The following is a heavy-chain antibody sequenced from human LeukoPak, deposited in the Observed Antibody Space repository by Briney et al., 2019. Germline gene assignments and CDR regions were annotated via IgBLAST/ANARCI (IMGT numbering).Heavy chain of an antibody. J-gene: IGHJ5*02. CDR3: AREIGYCSSTSCFNWFDP. CDR2: INHSGST. D-gene: IGHD2-2*01. Sequence: PSETLSLTCAVYGGSFSGYYWSWIRQPPGKGLEWIGEINHSGSTNYSPSLKSRVTISVDTSKNRFSLKLSSVTAADTAVYYCAREIGYCSSTSCFNWFDPWGQGTLVTVSS. CDR1: GGSFSGYY. V-gene: IGHV4-34*01.